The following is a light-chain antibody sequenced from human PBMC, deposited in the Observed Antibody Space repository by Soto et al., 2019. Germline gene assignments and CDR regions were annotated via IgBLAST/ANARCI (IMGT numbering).Light chain of an antibody. Sequence: VMTQSPATLSVSPGERATLSCRASQTINSNLAWYQQKPGQAPRLLIYGASIRATGISARFSGSGSGTEFTLTISSLQSEDFAVYYCQEYNNWPPITFGQGTHLEIK. CDR3: QEYNNWPPIT. CDR2: GAS. CDR1: QTINSN. J-gene: IGKJ5*01. V-gene: IGKV3-15*01.